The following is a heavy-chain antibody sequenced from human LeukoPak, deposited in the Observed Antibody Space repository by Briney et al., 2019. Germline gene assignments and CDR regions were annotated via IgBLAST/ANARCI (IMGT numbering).Heavy chain of an antibody. J-gene: IGHJ4*02. V-gene: IGHV4-59*08. D-gene: IGHD6-13*01. CDR1: GGSISSYY. CDR2: IYYSGST. CDR3: AGRDVSEGIAAAGKV. Sequence: SETLSLTCTVSGGSISSYYWSWIRQPPGKGLEWIGYIYYSGSTNYDPSLKSRVTISVDTSKNQFSLKLSSVTAADTAVYYCAGRDVSEGIAAAGKVWGQGTLVTVSS.